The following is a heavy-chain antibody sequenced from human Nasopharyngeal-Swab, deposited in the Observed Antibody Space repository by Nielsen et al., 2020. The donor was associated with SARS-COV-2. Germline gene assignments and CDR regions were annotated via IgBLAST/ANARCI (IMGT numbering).Heavy chain of an antibody. D-gene: IGHD2-2*01. CDR3: AREAGGVPAAIEGGYYYGMDV. Sequence: IRQPPGKGLEWVAVISYDGSNKYYADSVKGRFTISRDNSKNTLYLQMNSLRAEDTAVYYCAREAGGVPAAIEGGYYYGMDVWGQGTTVTVSS. CDR2: ISYDGSNK. V-gene: IGHV3-30*04. J-gene: IGHJ6*02.